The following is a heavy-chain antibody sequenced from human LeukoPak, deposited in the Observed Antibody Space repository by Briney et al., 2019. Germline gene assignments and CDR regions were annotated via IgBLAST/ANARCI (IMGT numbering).Heavy chain of an antibody. CDR2: IRSKANSYAT. D-gene: IGHD3-22*01. Sequence: PGGSLRLSCAASGFTFSGSAMHWVRQASGQGLEWVARIRSKANSYATAYAASVKGRFTISRDDSKNTAYLQINSLKTEDTAVYYCTRLGGDDSKYWGQGTLVTVSS. CDR1: GFTFSGSA. V-gene: IGHV3-73*01. CDR3: TRLGGDDSKY. J-gene: IGHJ4*02.